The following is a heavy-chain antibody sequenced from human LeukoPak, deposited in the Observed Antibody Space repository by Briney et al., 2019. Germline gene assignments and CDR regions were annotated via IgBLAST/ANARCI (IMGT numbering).Heavy chain of an antibody. J-gene: IGHJ3*02. CDR2: INPSGGST. V-gene: IGHV1-46*01. CDR1: GYSFTSYY. CDR3: AKDRNHYYDSSGYIKGAFDI. D-gene: IGHD3-22*01. Sequence: ASVKVSCKASGYSFTSYYMHWVRQAPGQGLEGMGIINPSGGSTSYAQKFQGRVTMTRDMSASTVYMELSSLRAEDTALYYCAKDRNHYYDSSGYIKGAFDIWGQGTMVTVSS.